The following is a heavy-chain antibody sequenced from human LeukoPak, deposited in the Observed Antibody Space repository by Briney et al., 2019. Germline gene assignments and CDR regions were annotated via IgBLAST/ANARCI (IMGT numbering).Heavy chain of an antibody. V-gene: IGHV3-21*01. Sequence: GGSLRLSCAASGFTSSSYSMNWVRQAPGKGLEWVSSISSSSSYIYYADSVKGRFTISRDNAKNSLYLQMNSLRAEDTAVYYCARTPGIAAAGTIDYWGQGTLVTVSS. CDR3: ARTPGIAAAGTIDY. J-gene: IGHJ4*02. CDR1: GFTSSSYS. D-gene: IGHD6-13*01. CDR2: ISSSSSYI.